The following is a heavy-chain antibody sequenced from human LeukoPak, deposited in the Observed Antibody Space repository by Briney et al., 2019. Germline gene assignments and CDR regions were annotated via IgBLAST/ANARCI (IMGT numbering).Heavy chain of an antibody. CDR3: ARDRRPYNSDAFDI. V-gene: IGHV3-11*01. CDR1: EFNFSDYY. Sequence: GSLRLSCAASEFNFSDYYMSWIRQAPGKGLEWVSHISTSGRTIYYADSVKGRFTISRDNAGASLYLQMNSLRAEDTAVYYCARDRRPYNSDAFDIWGQGTMVTVSS. CDR2: ISTSGRTI. J-gene: IGHJ3*02. D-gene: IGHD1-20*01.